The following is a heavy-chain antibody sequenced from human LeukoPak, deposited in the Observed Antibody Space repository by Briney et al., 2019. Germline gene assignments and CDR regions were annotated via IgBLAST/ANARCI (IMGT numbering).Heavy chain of an antibody. CDR1: GFTVSSNY. CDR3: ARTGIAVAGMFN. CDR2: IYSGGST. J-gene: IGHJ4*02. D-gene: IGHD6-19*01. Sequence: PGGSLRLSCAASGFTVSSNYMSWVRQAPGKGLEGVAVIYSGGSTYYADSVKDRFTISRDNSKNTLYLQMNSLRAEDTAVYYCARTGIAVAGMFNWGQGTLVTVSS. V-gene: IGHV3-53*01.